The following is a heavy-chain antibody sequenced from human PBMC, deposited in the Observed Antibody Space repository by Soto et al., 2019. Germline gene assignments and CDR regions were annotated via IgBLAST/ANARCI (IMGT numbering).Heavy chain of an antibody. CDR1: GFTFSDYG. CDR2: VSGSGNSGTGDRT. J-gene: IGHJ4*02. D-gene: IGHD3-10*01. V-gene: IGHV3-23*01. CDR3: ATPEKGVIAEYFDC. Sequence: GSLRLSCAASGFTFSDYGMSWVRQAPGKGLEWVSGVSGSGNSGTGDRTYYADSVKGRFTISRDNSKNTLYLQMNSLRAEDTAVYYCATPEKGVIAEYFDCWGQGTLVTVSS.